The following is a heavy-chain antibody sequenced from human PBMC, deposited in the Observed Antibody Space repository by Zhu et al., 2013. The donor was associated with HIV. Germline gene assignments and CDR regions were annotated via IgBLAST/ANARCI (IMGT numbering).Heavy chain of an antibody. V-gene: IGHV1-2*02. CDR2: INPNSGGT. J-gene: IGHJ4*02. CDR3: ARDHQSSMARGVKFDY. D-gene: IGHD3-10*01. Sequence: QVQLVQSGAEVKKPGASVKVSCKASGYTFTAYYMHWVRQAPGQGLEWMGWINPNSGGTNYAQKFQGRVTMTRDTSISTAYMELSRLRSDDTAVYYCARDHQSSMARGVKFDYWGQGTLVTVSS. CDR1: GYTFTAYY.